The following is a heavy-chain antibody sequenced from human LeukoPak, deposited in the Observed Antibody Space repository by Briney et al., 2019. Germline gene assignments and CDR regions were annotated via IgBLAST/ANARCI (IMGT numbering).Heavy chain of an antibody. CDR2: ITTDGSST. J-gene: IGHJ4*02. Sequence: GGSLRLSCAASGFSFSSYWMHWVRQAPGKGLVWVSRITTDGSSTIYADSVKGRFTISRDNSKNTLYLQMNSLRAEDTAVYYCARDSKSYYDSSGWYFDYWGQGTLVTVSS. V-gene: IGHV3-74*01. CDR3: ARDSKSYYDSSGWYFDY. CDR1: GFSFSSYW. D-gene: IGHD3-22*01.